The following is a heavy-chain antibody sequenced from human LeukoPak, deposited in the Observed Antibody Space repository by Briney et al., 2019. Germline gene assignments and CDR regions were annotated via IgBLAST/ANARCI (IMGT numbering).Heavy chain of an antibody. CDR2: IYYSGST. D-gene: IGHD5-18*01. J-gene: IGHJ5*02. CDR1: GGSISSGSYY. Sequence: PETLSLTFTVSGGSISSGSYYWGWIRQPPGKGLEWIGSIYYSGSTYYNPSLKSRVTISVDTSKNQFSLKLSSVTAADTAVYYCARQPAWIQLWFDPWGQGTLVTVSS. V-gene: IGHV4-39*01. CDR3: ARQPAWIQLWFDP.